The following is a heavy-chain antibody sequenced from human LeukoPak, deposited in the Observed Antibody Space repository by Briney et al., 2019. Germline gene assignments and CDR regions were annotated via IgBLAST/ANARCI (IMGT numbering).Heavy chain of an antibody. CDR2: ISSSGTYI. CDR1: GFTFSIYN. V-gene: IGHV3-21*01. J-gene: IGHJ4*02. CDR3: AKEREDTVMDLDY. Sequence: GGSLRLSCAASGFTFSIYNMNWVRQAPGKGLEWVSSISSSGTYIYYADSVKGRFTISRDDSKNTLYLQMTRLRADDTAMFYCAKEREDTVMDLDYWGQGTLVTVSS. D-gene: IGHD5-18*01.